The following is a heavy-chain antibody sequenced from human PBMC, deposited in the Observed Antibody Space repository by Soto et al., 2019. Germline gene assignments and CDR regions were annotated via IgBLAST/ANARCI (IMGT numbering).Heavy chain of an antibody. V-gene: IGHV4-59*12. D-gene: IGHD6-6*01. Sequence: SETLSLTCTVSGGSISSYYWSWIRQPPGKGLEWIGYIYYSGSTNYNPSLKSRVTISVDTSKNQFSLKLSSVTAADTAVYYCARDSIAARQRGSYYYYYMDVWGKGTTVTVSS. CDR3: ARDSIAARQRGSYYYYYMDV. CDR2: IYYSGST. CDR1: GGSISSYY. J-gene: IGHJ6*03.